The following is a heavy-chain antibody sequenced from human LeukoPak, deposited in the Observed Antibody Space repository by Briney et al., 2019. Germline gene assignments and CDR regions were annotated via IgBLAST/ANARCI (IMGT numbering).Heavy chain of an antibody. CDR1: GFTFSSYA. CDR3: AKDRKYSSSSGYYYYMDV. D-gene: IGHD6-6*01. Sequence: GGSLRLSCAASGFTFSSYAMSWVRQAPGKGLEWVSAISGSGGSTYYADSVKGRFTISRDNSKNTLYLQMNSLRAEDTAVYYCAKDRKYSSSSGYYYYMDVWGKGTTVTVSS. CDR2: ISGSGGST. V-gene: IGHV3-23*01. J-gene: IGHJ6*03.